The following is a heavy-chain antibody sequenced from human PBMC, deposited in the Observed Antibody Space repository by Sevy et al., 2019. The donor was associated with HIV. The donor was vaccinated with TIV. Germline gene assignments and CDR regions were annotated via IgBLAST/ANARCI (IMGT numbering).Heavy chain of an antibody. CDR1: GFTFSSYW. D-gene: IGHD2-2*01. J-gene: IGHJ6*02. V-gene: IGHV3-7*01. CDR3: ASLYCSSTSCYSYYYYGMDV. CDR2: IKQDGSEK. Sequence: GGSLRLSCAASGFTFSSYWMSWVRQAPGKGLEWVANIKQDGSEKYYVDSVKGRFPISRDNAKNSLYLQMNSLRAEDTAVYYCASLYCSSTSCYSYYYYGMDVWGQGTTVTVSS.